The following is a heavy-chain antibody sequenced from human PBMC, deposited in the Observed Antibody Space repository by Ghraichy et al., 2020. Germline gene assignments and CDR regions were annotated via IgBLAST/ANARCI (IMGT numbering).Heavy chain of an antibody. J-gene: IGHJ4*02. V-gene: IGHV4-59*01. CDR1: GGSISSYY. Sequence: SQTLSLTCSVSGGSISSYYWTWIRQPPGKGLEWIGNIYYSGSTTYNPSLKSRLTISVDTSKNQFSLRLSSVTAADSAVYYCASDVSRGGIDYWGQGTLVTVSS. D-gene: IGHD2/OR15-2a*01. CDR2: IYYSGST. CDR3: ASDVSRGGIDY.